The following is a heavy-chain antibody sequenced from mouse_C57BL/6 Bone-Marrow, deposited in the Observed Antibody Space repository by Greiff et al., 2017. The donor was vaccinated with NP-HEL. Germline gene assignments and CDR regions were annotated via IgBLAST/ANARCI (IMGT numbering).Heavy chain of an antibody. Sequence: EVMLVESGGGLVQPGGSLKLSCAASGFTFSDYYMYWVRQTPEKRLEWVAYISNGGGSTYYPDTVKGRFTISRDNAKNTLYLHMSRLKSEDTAMYYCARHGGQGDAMDYWGQGTSVTVSS. CDR3: ARHGGQGDAMDY. J-gene: IGHJ4*01. CDR2: ISNGGGST. D-gene: IGHD3-3*01. V-gene: IGHV5-12*01. CDR1: GFTFSDYY.